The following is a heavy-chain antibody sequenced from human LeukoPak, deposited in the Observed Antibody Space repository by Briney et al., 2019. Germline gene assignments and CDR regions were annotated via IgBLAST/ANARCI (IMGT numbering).Heavy chain of an antibody. CDR3: AKDIGRGVVVVAATLYYGMDV. J-gene: IGHJ6*02. Sequence: GGSLRLSCAASGFTFDDYAMHWVRQAPGKGLEWVSGISWNSGSIGYADSVKGRFTISRDNAKNSLYLQMNSLRAEDTALYYCAKDIGRGVVVVAATLYYGMDVWGQGTTVTVSS. D-gene: IGHD2-15*01. V-gene: IGHV3-9*01. CDR1: GFTFDDYA. CDR2: ISWNSGSI.